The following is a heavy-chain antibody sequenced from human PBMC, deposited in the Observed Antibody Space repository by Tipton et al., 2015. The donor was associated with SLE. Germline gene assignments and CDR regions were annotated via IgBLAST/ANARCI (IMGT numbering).Heavy chain of an antibody. V-gene: IGHV4-59*08. J-gene: IGHJ4*02. CDR3: ARHRMMDSSSWAYYFDY. CDR1: GGSISSYR. Sequence: LRLSCTVSGGSISSYRWSWIRQPPGKGLEWIGYVYYSGSTNYNPSLKSRVTMSIDTSKSQFSLKLRSVTAADTAVYYCARHRMMDSSSWAYYFDYWGQGTLVTVSS. D-gene: IGHD6-13*01. CDR2: VYYSGST.